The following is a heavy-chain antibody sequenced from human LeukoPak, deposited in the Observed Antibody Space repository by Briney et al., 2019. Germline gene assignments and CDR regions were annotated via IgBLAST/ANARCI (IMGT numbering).Heavy chain of an antibody. J-gene: IGHJ6*02. V-gene: IGHV4-59*08. D-gene: IGHD3-9*01. CDR3: ARGRYFELGGCYYYGMDV. Sequence: VKPSETLSLTCTVSGGSISSYYWSWIRQPPGKGLEWIGSIYSSGSTNYNPSLKSRVTISVDTSQNQFSLKLSSVTAADTAVFHCARGRYFELGGCYYYGMDVWGHGTTVTVSS. CDR2: IYSSGST. CDR1: GGSISSYY.